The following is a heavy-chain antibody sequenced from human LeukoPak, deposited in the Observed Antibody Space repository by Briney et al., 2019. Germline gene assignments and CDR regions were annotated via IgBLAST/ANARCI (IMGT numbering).Heavy chain of an antibody. CDR1: GFTFSSYE. J-gene: IGHJ6*03. Sequence: PGGSLRLSCAASGFTFSSYEMNWVRQAPGRALEWVSSITSSGTYIFYADSVKGRFTISRDNAKNSLYLQMNSLGPEDTAVYYCARDPYSGNYGNYYCYMDVWGKGTTVTISS. CDR3: ARDPYSGNYGNYYCYMDV. CDR2: ITSSGTYI. V-gene: IGHV3-21*01. D-gene: IGHD1-26*01.